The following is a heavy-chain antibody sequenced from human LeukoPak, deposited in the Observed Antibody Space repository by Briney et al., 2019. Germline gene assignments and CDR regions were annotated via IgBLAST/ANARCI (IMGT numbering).Heavy chain of an antibody. D-gene: IGHD4-23*01. CDR2: MNHNSGKT. CDR3: ARLSVPGTLTDGGDY. CDR1: GYTFTNYD. V-gene: IGHV1-8*01. Sequence: VKVTCKAAGYTFTNYDMNWVRQATGQGLEWMGWMNHNSGKTGYAQKFQGRVTITRSTSVSTAYMELSSLTSADTAVYDCARLSVPGTLTDGGDYWGQGTLVTVSS. J-gene: IGHJ4*02.